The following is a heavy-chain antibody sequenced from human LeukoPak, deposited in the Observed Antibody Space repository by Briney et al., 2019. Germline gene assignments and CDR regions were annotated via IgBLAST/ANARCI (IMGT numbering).Heavy chain of an antibody. Sequence: GGSLRLSCAASGFSFSSYAMSWVRQSPGKGLEWVSAISGGGGSTHYADSVKGRFTISRDNSKNTLYLQMNSLRADDTAVYCCAKFFDILTGYFDSWGQGTLVTVSS. J-gene: IGHJ4*02. V-gene: IGHV3-23*01. CDR2: ISGGGGST. CDR1: GFSFSSYA. CDR3: AKFFDILTGYFDS. D-gene: IGHD3-9*01.